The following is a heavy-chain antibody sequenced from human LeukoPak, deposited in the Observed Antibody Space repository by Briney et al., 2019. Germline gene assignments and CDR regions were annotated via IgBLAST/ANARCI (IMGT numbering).Heavy chain of an antibody. V-gene: IGHV1-2*02. J-gene: IGHJ4*02. CDR3: VRVSTGWYFDY. CDR1: GYTFTDFSDYY. CDR2: NNPNSGAT. D-gene: IGHD6-19*01. Sequence: ASVKVSCRASGYTFTDFSDYYIHWVRQAPGQGLEWMGWNNPNSGATYYAHKFQGRVTMTRDTSINTAYMELSRLTSDDTVVYFCVRVSTGWYFDYWAQGTLVSVSS.